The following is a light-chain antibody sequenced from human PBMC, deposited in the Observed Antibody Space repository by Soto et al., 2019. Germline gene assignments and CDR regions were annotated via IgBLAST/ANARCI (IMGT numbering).Light chain of an antibody. Sequence: QSALTQPASVSGSPGQSITISCTGTSSDVGAYNYVSWYQHHPGKVPKLLIYEVTNRPSGVSDRFSGSKSGNTASLTISGLLPEDEADYYCSSTNDSSTLFVFGTGTKVTVL. CDR1: SSDVGAYNY. CDR3: SSTNDSSTLFV. J-gene: IGLJ1*01. V-gene: IGLV2-14*01. CDR2: EVT.